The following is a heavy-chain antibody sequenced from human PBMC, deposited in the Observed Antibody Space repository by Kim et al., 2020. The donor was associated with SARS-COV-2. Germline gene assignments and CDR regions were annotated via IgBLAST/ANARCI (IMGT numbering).Heavy chain of an antibody. D-gene: IGHD6-19*01. CDR2: IYSGGST. J-gene: IGHJ4*02. Sequence: GGSLRLSCAASGFTVSSNYMSWVRQAPGKGLEWVSVIYSGGSTYYADSVKGRFTISRDNSKNTLYLQMNSLRAEDTAVYYCASIGSSGWYGVYGYWGQGTLVTVSS. CDR3: ASIGSSGWYGVYGY. CDR1: GFTVSSNY. V-gene: IGHV3-53*01.